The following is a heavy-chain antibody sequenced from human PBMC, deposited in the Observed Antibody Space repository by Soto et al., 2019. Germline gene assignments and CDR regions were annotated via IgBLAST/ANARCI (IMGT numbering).Heavy chain of an antibody. V-gene: IGHV3-11*01. CDR3: AKRPVCCGGSCPTP. J-gene: IGHJ5*02. CDR1: GFTFSDYY. Sequence: GGSLRLSCGASGFTFSDYYMSWIRQAPGKGLEWVSYISSSGNTISYADSVKGRFTISRDNAKNSLYLQMNSLRAEDTAVFYGAKRPVCCGGSCPTPWGQGTLVTVSS. CDR2: ISSSGNTI. D-gene: IGHD2-15*01.